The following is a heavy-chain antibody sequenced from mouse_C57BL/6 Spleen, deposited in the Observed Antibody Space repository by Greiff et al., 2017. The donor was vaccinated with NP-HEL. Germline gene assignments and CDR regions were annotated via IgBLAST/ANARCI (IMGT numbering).Heavy chain of an antibody. Sequence: EVHLVESGPGLVKPSQSLSLTCSVTGYSITSGYYWNWIRQFPGNKLEWMGYISYDGSNNYNPSLKNRISITRDTSKNQFFLKLNSVTTEDTATYYCARVLLYYAMDYWGQGTSVTVSS. J-gene: IGHJ4*01. CDR2: ISYDGSN. D-gene: IGHD2-10*01. CDR3: ARVLLYYAMDY. CDR1: GYSITSGYY. V-gene: IGHV3-6*01.